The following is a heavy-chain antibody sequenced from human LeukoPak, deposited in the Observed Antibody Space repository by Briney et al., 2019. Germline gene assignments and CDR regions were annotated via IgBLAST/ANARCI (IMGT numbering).Heavy chain of an antibody. CDR2: INQDGSDK. J-gene: IGHJ4*02. Sequence: PGGSLRLSCAASGFTFSSYWMSWVRQAPGKGLEWVANINQDGSDKYYVDSVRGRFTISRDNSKNTLYLQMNSLRAEDTAVYYCARDYYDSSGYYGYWGQGTLVTVSS. D-gene: IGHD3-22*01. V-gene: IGHV3-7*01. CDR3: ARDYYDSSGYYGY. CDR1: GFTFSSYW.